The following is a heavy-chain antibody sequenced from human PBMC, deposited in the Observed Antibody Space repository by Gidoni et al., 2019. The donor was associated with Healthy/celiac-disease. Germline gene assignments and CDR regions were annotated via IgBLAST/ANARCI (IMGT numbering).Heavy chain of an antibody. D-gene: IGHD6-19*01. CDR2: SSAYHCNT. CDR1: GYTFTSYG. CDR3: AREWRGASWLVSPQPGAFDI. J-gene: IGHJ3*02. V-gene: IGHV1-18*04. Sequence: QVQLVQSGAEVKKPGASVKVSCKASGYTFTSYGISWVRQAPGQGLDGMGWSSAYHCNTNHAPKPQGQVTMTTDTSTSTAYIGLRSLRSDDTAVYYCAREWRGASWLVSPQPGAFDIWGQGTMVTVSS.